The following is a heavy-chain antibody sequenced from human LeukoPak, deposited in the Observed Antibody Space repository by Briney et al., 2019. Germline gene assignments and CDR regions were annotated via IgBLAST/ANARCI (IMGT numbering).Heavy chain of an antibody. CDR1: GYTFTGYY. Sequence: ASVKVSCKASGYTFTGYYMHWVRQAPGQGLEWMGWINPNSGGTNYAQKFQGRVTMTRDTSISTAYMELSRLRSDDTAVYYCARGSQPAAMSKGRLFDYWGQGTLVTVFS. CDR3: ARGSQPAAMSKGRLFDY. V-gene: IGHV1-2*02. D-gene: IGHD2-2*01. CDR2: INPNSGGT. J-gene: IGHJ4*02.